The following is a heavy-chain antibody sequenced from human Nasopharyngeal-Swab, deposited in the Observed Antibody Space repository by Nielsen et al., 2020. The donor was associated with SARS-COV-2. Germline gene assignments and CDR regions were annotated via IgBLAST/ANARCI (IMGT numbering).Heavy chain of an antibody. CDR1: GFTFSSYS. V-gene: IGHV3-21*01. Sequence: GGSLRLSCAASGFTFSSYSMNWVRQAPGKGLEWVSSISSSSSYIYYADSVKGRFTISRDNAENSLYLQMNSLRAEDTAVYYCARERKNYYDSSGYYLEFYYYYMDVWGKGTTVTVSS. CDR2: ISSSSSYI. CDR3: ARERKNYYDSSGYYLEFYYYYMDV. D-gene: IGHD3-22*01. J-gene: IGHJ6*03.